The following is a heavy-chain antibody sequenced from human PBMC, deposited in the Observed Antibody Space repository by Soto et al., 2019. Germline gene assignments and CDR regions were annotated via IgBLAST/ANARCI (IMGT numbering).Heavy chain of an antibody. CDR3: ASPLPTLLWFGEPEPAHFDY. CDR2: LYSAGSS. J-gene: IGHJ4*02. D-gene: IGHD3-10*01. CDR1: GFTVNSNY. Sequence: GGSLRLSCAASGFTVNSNYMTWVRQAPGKGLECVSILYSAGSSHYADSVKGRFTISRDNSKNTLYLQMNSLRAEDTAVYYCASPLPTLLWFGEPEPAHFDYSGQVTPVTVS. V-gene: IGHV3-66*01.